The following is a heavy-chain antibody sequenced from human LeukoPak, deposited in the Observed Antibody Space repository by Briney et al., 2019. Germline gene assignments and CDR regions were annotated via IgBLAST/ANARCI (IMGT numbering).Heavy chain of an antibody. CDR1: GFTFSSYG. J-gene: IGHJ4*02. CDR3: AREWGATTGPYYFDY. CDR2: IWYDGSNK. Sequence: GGSLRLSCAASGFTFSSYGMHWVRQAPGKGLEWVAVIWYDGSNKYYADSVKGRFTISRDNSKNTLYLQMNSLRAEDTAVYYCAREWGATTGPYYFDYWGQGTLVTVSS. D-gene: IGHD1-26*01. V-gene: IGHV3-33*08.